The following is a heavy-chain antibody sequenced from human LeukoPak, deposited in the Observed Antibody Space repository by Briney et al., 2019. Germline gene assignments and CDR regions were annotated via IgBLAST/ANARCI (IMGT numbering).Heavy chain of an antibody. V-gene: IGHV4-4*07. Sequence: SDTLSLTCTVSGGSNSSYYWSWLRQPAGKGLEWMGRIYTSGSTNYNPSLKSRVTMSVDTSKNQFSLKLSSVTAADTAVYYCARGETTVTTFDYWGQGTLVTVSS. D-gene: IGHD4-17*01. J-gene: IGHJ4*02. CDR1: GGSNSSYY. CDR3: ARGETTVTTFDY. CDR2: IYTSGST.